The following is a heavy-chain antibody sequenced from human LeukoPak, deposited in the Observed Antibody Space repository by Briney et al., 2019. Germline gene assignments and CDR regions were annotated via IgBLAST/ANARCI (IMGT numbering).Heavy chain of an antibody. J-gene: IGHJ5*02. D-gene: IGHD3-22*01. CDR3: ARDYYDSSGYYYVDWFDP. CDR1: GCSISSGYY. V-gene: IGHV4-38-2*02. CDR2: IYHSGST. Sequence: SETLSLTCAVSGCSISSGYYWGWIRQPPGKGLEWIGSIYHSGSTYYNPSLKSRVTISVDTSKNQFSLKLSSVTAADTAVYYCARDYYDSSGYYYVDWFDPWGQGTLVTVSS.